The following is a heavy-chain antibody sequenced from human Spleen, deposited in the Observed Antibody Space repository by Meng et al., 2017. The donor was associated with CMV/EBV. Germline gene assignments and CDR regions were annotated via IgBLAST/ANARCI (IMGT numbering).Heavy chain of an antibody. D-gene: IGHD2-2*02. V-gene: IGHV1-69*06. CDR3: ARGGDCSSPSCYIWFDP. CDR2: IIPLLGTT. CDR1: DTFNTYV. J-gene: IGHJ5*02. Sequence: DTFNTYVLSWVRQAPGQGLEWMGGIIPLLGTTNYAQKFQGRLTITADKVSGTAYMELSSLRFEDTAVYYCARGGDCSSPSCYIWFDPWGRGTLVTVSS.